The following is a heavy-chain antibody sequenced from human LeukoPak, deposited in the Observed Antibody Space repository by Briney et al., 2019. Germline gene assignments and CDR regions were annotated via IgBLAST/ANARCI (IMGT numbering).Heavy chain of an antibody. CDR1: GGSISSYY. CDR3: ARQSISGSSLSYSDY. Sequence: SAETLSLTCTVSGGSISSYYWSWIRQPPGEGLEWIGNIYDSGSTNYNPSLKSRVTISVDTSKNQCSLKLSSVTAADTAVYYCARQSISGSSLSYSDYWGQGTLVNVSS. J-gene: IGHJ4*02. D-gene: IGHD3-22*01. CDR2: IYDSGST. V-gene: IGHV4-59*01.